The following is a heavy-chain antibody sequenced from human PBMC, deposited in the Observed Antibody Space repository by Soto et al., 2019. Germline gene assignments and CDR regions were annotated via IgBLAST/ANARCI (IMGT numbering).Heavy chain of an antibody. Sequence: GASVKVSCKASGYTFTSYGISWVRQAPGQGLEWMGWISAYNGNTNYAQKLQGRVTMTTDTSTSTAYMELRSLRSDDTAVYYCASYHLNYNYYGMDVWGQGTTVTVSS. CDR1: GYTFTSYG. CDR2: ISAYNGNT. CDR3: ASYHLNYNYYGMDV. V-gene: IGHV1-18*01. J-gene: IGHJ6*02.